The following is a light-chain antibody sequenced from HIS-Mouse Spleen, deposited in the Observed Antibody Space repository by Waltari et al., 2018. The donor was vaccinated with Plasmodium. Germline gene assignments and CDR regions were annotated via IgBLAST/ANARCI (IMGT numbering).Light chain of an antibody. CDR1: QSISSY. CDR3: QQSYSTPQLT. J-gene: IGKJ4*01. V-gene: IGKV1-39*01. CDR2: AAS. Sequence: DIQMTKSPSSLSASVGDRVTITCRASQSISSYLNWYQQKPGKAPKLLIYAASSLQSGVPSRFSGSGSWTDFTLTISSLQPEDFATYYCQQSYSTPQLTFGGGTKVEIK.